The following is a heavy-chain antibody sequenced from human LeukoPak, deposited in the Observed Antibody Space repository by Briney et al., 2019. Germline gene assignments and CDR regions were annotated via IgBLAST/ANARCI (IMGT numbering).Heavy chain of an antibody. D-gene: IGHD6-19*01. Sequence: GGSLRLSCAASGVTFRNYEMNWVRQAPGKGLEGVSYISSSGTATYYADSVKGRFTISRDDARNSLYLQMNTLRAEDTAVYYCARVGSGWGLDYWGQGTLVTVSS. CDR3: ARVGSGWGLDY. CDR1: GVTFRNYE. J-gene: IGHJ4*02. CDR2: ISSSGTAT. V-gene: IGHV3-48*03.